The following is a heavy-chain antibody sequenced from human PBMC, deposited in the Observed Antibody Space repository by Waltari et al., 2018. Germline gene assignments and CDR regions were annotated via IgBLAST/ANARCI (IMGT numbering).Heavy chain of an antibody. Sequence: QVQLQESGPGLVKPSQTLSITCTVSGGSISSGSYSWSWLRQPAGQGLEWIGYIYTSGSTNYNPSLKSRVTISVDTSKNQFSLKLSSVTAADTAVYYCARSPQVHDYGDYGDAFDIWGQGTMVTVSS. J-gene: IGHJ3*02. D-gene: IGHD4-17*01. CDR2: IYTSGST. V-gene: IGHV4-61*09. CDR3: ARSPQVHDYGDYGDAFDI. CDR1: GGSISSGSYS.